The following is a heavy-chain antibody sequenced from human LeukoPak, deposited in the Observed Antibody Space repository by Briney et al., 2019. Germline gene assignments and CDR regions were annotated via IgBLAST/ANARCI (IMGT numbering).Heavy chain of an antibody. J-gene: IGHJ6*03. V-gene: IGHV3-74*01. CDR1: GFTFSEHW. D-gene: IGHD2-8*02. Sequence: GGSLRLSCAVSGFTFSEHWMHWVRQAPGKGLVWVSRIKTDGSSTTYADSVKGRFTISRDNAKNTLYLQMNSLAAEDTAVYYCARLQYCTGACYYYYYMDVWGKGTTVTVS. CDR3: ARLQYCTGACYYYYYMDV. CDR2: IKTDGSST.